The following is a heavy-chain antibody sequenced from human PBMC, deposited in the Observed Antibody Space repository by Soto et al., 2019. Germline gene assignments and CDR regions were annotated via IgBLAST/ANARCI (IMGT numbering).Heavy chain of an antibody. CDR1: GYTFTSYD. V-gene: IGHV1-8*01. D-gene: IGHD3-3*01. CDR3: ARGPAYYDFWSGYYSENFYYYYMDV. J-gene: IGHJ6*03. CDR2: MNPNSGNT. Sequence: ASVKVSCKASGYTFTSYDINWVRQATGQGLEWMGWMNPNSGNTGYAQKFQGRVTMTRNTSISTAYMELSSLRSEDTAVYYCARGPAYYDFWSGYYSENFYYYYMDVWGKGTTVTVSS.